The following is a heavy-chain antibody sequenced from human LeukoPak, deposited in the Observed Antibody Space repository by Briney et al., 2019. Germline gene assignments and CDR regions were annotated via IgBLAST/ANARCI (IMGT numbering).Heavy chain of an antibody. J-gene: IGHJ6*02. CDR3: AGQYYYYYGMDV. V-gene: IGHV1-8*02. Sequence: ASVKVSCKASGGTFSSYAINWVRQATGQGLEWMGWMNPNSGNTGYAQKFQGRVTMTRNTSISTAYMELSSLRSEDTAVYYCAGQYYYYYGMDVWGQGTTVTVSS. CDR2: MNPNSGNT. CDR1: GGTFSSYA.